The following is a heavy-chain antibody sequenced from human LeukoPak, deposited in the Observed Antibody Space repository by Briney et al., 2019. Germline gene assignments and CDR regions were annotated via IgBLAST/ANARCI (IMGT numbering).Heavy chain of an antibody. D-gene: IGHD2-15*01. CDR2: ISYDGSNK. CDR1: GFTFSSYG. J-gene: IGHJ4*01. V-gene: IGHV3-30*03. CDR3: ARSKSMVAALFDY. Sequence: GRSLRLSCAASGFTFSSYGMHWVRQAPGKGLEWVAVISYDGSNKYYADSVKGRFTISRDNSKNTLYLQMNSLRAEDTAVYYCARSKSMVAALFDYWGQEPWSPSPQ.